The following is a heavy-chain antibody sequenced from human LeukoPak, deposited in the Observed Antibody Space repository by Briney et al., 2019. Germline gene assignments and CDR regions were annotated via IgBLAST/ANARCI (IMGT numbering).Heavy chain of an antibody. CDR3: AMVRGLTDPLEY. V-gene: IGHV1-58*02. D-gene: IGHD3-10*01. CDR2: IVVGSGYT. Sequence: GTSVKVSCKASGFTFTSPTMQWARQARGQRLEWIGWIVVGSGYTNYAQKFQERVTITRDMSTGTAYMELSSLRSDDTAVYYCAMVRGLTDPLEYWGQGTLVTVSS. J-gene: IGHJ4*02. CDR1: GFTFTSPT.